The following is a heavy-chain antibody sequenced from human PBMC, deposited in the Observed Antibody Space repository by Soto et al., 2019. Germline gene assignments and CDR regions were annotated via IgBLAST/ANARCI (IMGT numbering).Heavy chain of an antibody. CDR2: IIPIFGTA. CDR1: GGTFSSYA. CDR3: ASSKGISSALYCYFDL. V-gene: IGHV1-69*13. D-gene: IGHD6-25*01. J-gene: IGHJ2*01. Sequence: SVKVSCKASGGTFSSYAISWVRQAPGQGLEWMGGIIPIFGTANYAQKFQGRVTITADESTSTAYMELSSLRSEYTAVYYCASSKGISSALYCYFDLWGRGTLVTGSS.